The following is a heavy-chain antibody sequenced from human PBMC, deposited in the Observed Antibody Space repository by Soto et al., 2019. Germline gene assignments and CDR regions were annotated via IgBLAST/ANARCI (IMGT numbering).Heavy chain of an antibody. CDR1: GFTFSSYA. V-gene: IGHV3-23*01. J-gene: IGHJ1*01. CDR2: ISGSGGST. D-gene: IGHD6-19*01. CDR3: AKDLRRYSSGWYGGYFQH. Sequence: EVQLLESGGGLVQPGGSLRLSCAASGFTFSSYAMSWVRQAPGKGLEWVSAISGSGGSTYYADSVKGRFTISRDNSKNTLYLQMNSLRAEDTAVYYCAKDLRRYSSGWYGGYFQHWGQGTLVTVSS.